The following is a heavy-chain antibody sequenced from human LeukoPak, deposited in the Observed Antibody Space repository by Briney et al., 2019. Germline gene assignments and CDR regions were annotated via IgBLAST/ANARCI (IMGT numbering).Heavy chain of an antibody. J-gene: IGHJ6*02. CDR3: ARAQAEYSGSFLGYYYYGMDV. CDR2: ISSSSSYI. CDR1: VFTFSSYS. V-gene: IGHV3-21*01. D-gene: IGHD1-26*01. Sequence: PAGSLRLSCAASVFTFSSYSMNLVRQAPGKGLDWVSSISSSSSYIYYADSVKGRFTISRDNAKNSLYLQMNSLRAEDTAVYYCARAQAEYSGSFLGYYYYGMDVWGQGTTVTVSS.